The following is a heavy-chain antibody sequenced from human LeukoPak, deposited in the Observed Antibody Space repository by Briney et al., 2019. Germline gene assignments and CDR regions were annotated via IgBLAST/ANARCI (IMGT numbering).Heavy chain of an antibody. Sequence: ASVKVSCKASGYTFTSYGISWVRQAPGQGLEWMGWISAYNGNTNYAQKLQGRVTMTRDTSTSTVYMELSSLRSEDTAVYYCARDGGLWLQNFDYWGQGTLVTVSS. CDR3: ARDGGLWLQNFDY. CDR1: GYTFTSYG. CDR2: ISAYNGNT. J-gene: IGHJ4*02. V-gene: IGHV1-18*01. D-gene: IGHD5-18*01.